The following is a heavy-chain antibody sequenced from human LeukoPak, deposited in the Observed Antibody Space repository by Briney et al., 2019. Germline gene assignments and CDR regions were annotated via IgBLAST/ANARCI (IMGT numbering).Heavy chain of an antibody. Sequence: GGSLRLSCAASGFTFSSYSMNWVRQAPGKGLEWVSSISSSSSYIYYADSVKGRFTISRDNAKNSLYLQMNSLRAEDTAVYYCAKELMVRGVIISSYYFDYWGQGTLVTVSS. V-gene: IGHV3-21*04. CDR3: AKELMVRGVIISSYYFDY. D-gene: IGHD3-10*01. J-gene: IGHJ4*02. CDR2: ISSSSSYI. CDR1: GFTFSSYS.